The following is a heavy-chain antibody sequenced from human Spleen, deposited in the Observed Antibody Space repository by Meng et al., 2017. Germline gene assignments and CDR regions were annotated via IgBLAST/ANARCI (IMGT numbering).Heavy chain of an antibody. D-gene: IGHD2-15*01. CDR1: GFTFSSYE. J-gene: IGHJ5*02. Sequence: GGSLRLSCAASGFTFSSYEMNWVRQAPGKGLEWVSYIRSGGSGIYYADSVKGRFTISRDNAKNSLYLQMDSLRAEDTAVYYCAREMPAGSSWGQGTRVTVSS. CDR3: AREMPAGSS. V-gene: IGHV3-48*03. CDR2: IRSGGSGI.